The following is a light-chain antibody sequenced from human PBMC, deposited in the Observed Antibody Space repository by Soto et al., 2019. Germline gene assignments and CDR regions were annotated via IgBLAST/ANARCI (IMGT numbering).Light chain of an antibody. V-gene: IGKV1-39*01. CDR3: QQSYSIPYT. CDR2: VAS. Sequence: DIQMTQSPSSLSASVGDRATITCRASQSISSYLNWYQAKPGNAPKLLIYVASSLQSGVPSRFSGSGSGTDFTLTISSLKPEDFATYYCQQSYSIPYTFGQGTKVDI. J-gene: IGKJ2*01. CDR1: QSISSY.